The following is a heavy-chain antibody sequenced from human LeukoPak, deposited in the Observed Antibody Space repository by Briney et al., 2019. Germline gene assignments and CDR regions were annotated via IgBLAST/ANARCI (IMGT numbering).Heavy chain of an antibody. CDR3: ATGAFGELLPLFGY. V-gene: IGHV3-21*01. CDR1: GFTFSSYS. CDR2: ISSSSSYI. D-gene: IGHD3-10*01. J-gene: IGHJ4*02. Sequence: PGGSLRLSCAASGFTFSSYSMNWVRQAPGKGLEGVSSISSSSSYIYYADSVKGRFTISRDNAKNSLYLQMNSLRAEDTAVYYCATGAFGELLPLFGYWGQGTLVTVSS.